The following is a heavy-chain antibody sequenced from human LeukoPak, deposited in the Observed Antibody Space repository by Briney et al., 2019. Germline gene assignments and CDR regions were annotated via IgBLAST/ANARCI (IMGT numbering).Heavy chain of an antibody. Sequence: SETLSLTCTVSGGSISSYYWSWIRQPPGKGLEWIGYIYYSGSTNYNPSLKSRVTISVDTSKNQFSLKLSSVTAADTAVYYCARSPPNGLVRGGQFDYWGQGTLVTVSS. CDR2: IYYSGST. J-gene: IGHJ4*02. CDR3: ARSPPNGLVRGGQFDY. D-gene: IGHD6-19*01. CDR1: GGSISSYY. V-gene: IGHV4-59*01.